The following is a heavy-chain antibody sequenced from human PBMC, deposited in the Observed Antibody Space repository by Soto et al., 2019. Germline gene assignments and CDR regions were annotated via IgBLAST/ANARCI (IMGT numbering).Heavy chain of an antibody. CDR2: IYYSGST. CDR3: ARVVLH. Sequence: QVQLQESSAGLVKPSQTLSLTCTVSGGSISSGGYYCSWTRQHPGQGLEWNGSIYYSGSTYYNPALKSRVTISVDTSKNQIALKLSSVTAADAAVYYCARVVLHWGQGTLVTVSS. CDR1: GGSISSGGYY. J-gene: IGHJ4*02. D-gene: IGHD2-21*01. V-gene: IGHV4-31*03.